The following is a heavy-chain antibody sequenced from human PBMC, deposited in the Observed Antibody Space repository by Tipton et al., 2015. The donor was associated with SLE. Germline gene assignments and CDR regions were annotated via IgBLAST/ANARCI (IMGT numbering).Heavy chain of an antibody. V-gene: IGHV4-31*03. CDR2: IYYSGST. J-gene: IGHJ4*02. CDR3: ARDVGYCSGGSCHEPGG. CDR1: GGSISSGGYY. D-gene: IGHD2-15*01. Sequence: TLSLTCTVSGGSISSGGYYWSWIRQHPGKGLEWIGYIYYSGSTNYNPSLKSRVTISVDTSKNQFSLKLSSVTAADTAVYYCARDVGYCSGGSCHEPGGWGQGTLVTVSS.